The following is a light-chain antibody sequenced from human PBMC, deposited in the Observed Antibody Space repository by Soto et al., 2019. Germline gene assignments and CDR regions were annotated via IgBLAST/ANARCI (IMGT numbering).Light chain of an antibody. Sequence: QSVLTQPPSASGSPGQSVAISCTGTSSDVGGYNYVSWYQQHPGKAPKLMIYEVNKRPSGVPDRSSGSKSGNTASLTVSGLQAEDEADYYCSSYAGSSNVFGTGTKSPS. J-gene: IGLJ1*01. V-gene: IGLV2-8*01. CDR1: SSDVGGYNY. CDR3: SSYAGSSNV. CDR2: EVN.